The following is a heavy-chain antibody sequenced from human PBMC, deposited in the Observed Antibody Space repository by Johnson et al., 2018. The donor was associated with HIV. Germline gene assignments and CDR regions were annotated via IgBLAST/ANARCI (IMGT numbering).Heavy chain of an antibody. CDR2: ISWNSGSI. CDR3: ARGGWGDAFDI. J-gene: IGHJ3*02. D-gene: IGHD3-16*01. CDR1: GFTFYDYG. Sequence: VQLVESGGGVLRPGGSLRLSCAASGFTFYDYGMSWVRQAPGKGLEWVSGISWNSGSIGYADSVKGRFTISRDNAKNSLYLQMNSLRAEDTAVYYCARGGWGDAFDIWGQGTMVTVSS. V-gene: IGHV3-20*04.